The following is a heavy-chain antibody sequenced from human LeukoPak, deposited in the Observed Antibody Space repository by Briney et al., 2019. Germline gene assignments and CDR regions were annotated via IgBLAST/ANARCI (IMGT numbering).Heavy chain of an antibody. CDR1: GFTFDDYA. CDR2: ISGSGGST. J-gene: IGHJ6*03. CDR3: ASDVVPAAMSYYMDV. D-gene: IGHD2-2*01. V-gene: IGHV3-23*01. Sequence: GGSLRLSCAASGFTFDDYAMHWVRQAPGKGLEWVSAISGSGGSTYYADSVKGRFTISRDNSKNTLDLQMNSLRAEDTAVYYCASDVVPAAMSYYMDVWGKGNTVTVSS.